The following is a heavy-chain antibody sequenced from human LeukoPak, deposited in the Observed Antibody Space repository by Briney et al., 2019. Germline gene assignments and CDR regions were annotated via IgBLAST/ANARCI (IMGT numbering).Heavy chain of an antibody. Sequence: GASVKVSCRASGYTFTSYDINWVRQATGQGLEWMGWMNPNSGNTGYAQKFQGRVTITRNTSISTAYMELSSLRSEDTAVYYCARVLEAAGTYYYYYYYMDVWGKGTTVTVSS. J-gene: IGHJ6*03. CDR1: GYTFTSYD. CDR2: MNPNSGNT. V-gene: IGHV1-8*01. D-gene: IGHD6-13*01. CDR3: ARVLEAAGTYYYYYYYMDV.